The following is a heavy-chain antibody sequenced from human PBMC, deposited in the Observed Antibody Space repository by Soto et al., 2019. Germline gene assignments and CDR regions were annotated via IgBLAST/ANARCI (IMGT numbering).Heavy chain of an antibody. V-gene: IGHV3-23*01. CDR3: AKEPYSDFWSAYYYFDY. CDR1: GFTFGSHA. CDR2: ISGSGGSA. Sequence: EVQLLESGGGLVQPGGSLRLCCAASGFTFGSHAMIWVRQAPGKGLEWVSAISGSGGSAYYAESVKGRFTISRDNSINTLYLQMNSLRVEDTALYYCAKEPYSDFWSAYYYFDYWGQGTLVTVSS. J-gene: IGHJ4*02. D-gene: IGHD3-3*01.